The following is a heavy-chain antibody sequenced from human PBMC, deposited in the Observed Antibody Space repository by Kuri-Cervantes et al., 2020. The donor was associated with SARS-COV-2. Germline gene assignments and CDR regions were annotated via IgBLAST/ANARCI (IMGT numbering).Heavy chain of an antibody. V-gene: IGHV3-7*03. CDR1: GFTFSSYW. D-gene: IGHD4-17*01. CDR3: AGTTSGLAY. Sequence: ETLSLTCAASGFTFSSYWMSWVRQAPGKGLEWVANIKQDGSEKYYVDSVKGRFTISRDNAKNTLYLQMNSLRAEDTAVYYCAGTTSGLAYWGQGTLVTVSS. CDR2: IKQDGSEK. J-gene: IGHJ4*02.